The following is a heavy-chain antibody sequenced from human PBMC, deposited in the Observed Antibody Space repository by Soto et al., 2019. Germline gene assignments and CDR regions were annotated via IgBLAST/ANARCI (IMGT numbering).Heavy chain of an antibody. Sequence: QVQLVESGGGVVQPGRSLRLSCAASGFTFSSYAMHWVRQAPGKGLEWVAVISYDGSNKYYADSVKGRFTISRDNSKNTLYLQMNSLRAEDTAVYYCARDHRVGYYYYYYGMDVWGQGTTVTVSS. J-gene: IGHJ6*02. D-gene: IGHD5-18*01. CDR2: ISYDGSNK. CDR3: ARDHRVGYYYYYYGMDV. V-gene: IGHV3-30-3*01. CDR1: GFTFSSYA.